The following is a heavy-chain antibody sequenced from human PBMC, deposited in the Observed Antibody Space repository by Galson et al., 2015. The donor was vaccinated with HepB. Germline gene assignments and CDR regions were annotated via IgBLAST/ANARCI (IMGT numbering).Heavy chain of an antibody. J-gene: IGHJ4*02. Sequence: SLRLSCAASGFTFSSYGMHWVRQAPGKGLEWVAVISYDGSNKYYADSVKGRFTISRDNSKNTLYLQMNSLRAEDTAVYYCAKGGPWIQLWLTKFDYWGQGTLVTVSS. CDR1: GFTFSSYG. V-gene: IGHV3-30*18. CDR2: ISYDGSNK. D-gene: IGHD5-18*01. CDR3: AKGGPWIQLWLTKFDY.